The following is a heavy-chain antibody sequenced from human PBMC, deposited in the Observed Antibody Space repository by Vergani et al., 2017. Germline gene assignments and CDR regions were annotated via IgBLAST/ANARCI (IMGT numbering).Heavy chain of an antibody. CDR2: IKNTGDST. D-gene: IGHD5-24*01. J-gene: IGHJ4*02. Sequence: VHLVESGGGVVQPGRSLTLSCVASGFTFSSHAMSWVRQGHGQGLEWVSSIKNTGDSTHYADSVKGRFTISRDNSKNTLYLQMNSLRVEDTAVYYCGRGSDNYNWGQGTLVTVSS. V-gene: IGHV3-23*04. CDR3: GRGSDNYN. CDR1: GFTFSSHA.